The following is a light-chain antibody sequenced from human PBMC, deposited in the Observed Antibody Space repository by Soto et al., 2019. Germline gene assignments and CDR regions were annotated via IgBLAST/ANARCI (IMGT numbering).Light chain of an antibody. Sequence: DIQMTQSPSTLSASVGDRVTITCRASQSVSTWLAWYQQKPGKTPNLLIFKASRLESGVPSRFSGSGSGTEFTLTINSLQPDDFAVYYCQQYDSYPLTFGGGTKVEFK. CDR1: QSVSTW. CDR2: KAS. J-gene: IGKJ4*01. V-gene: IGKV1-5*03. CDR3: QQYDSYPLT.